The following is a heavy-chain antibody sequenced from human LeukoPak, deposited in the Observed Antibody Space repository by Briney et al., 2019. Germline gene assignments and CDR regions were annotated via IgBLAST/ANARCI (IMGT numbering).Heavy chain of an antibody. CDR2: INAGNGNT. V-gene: IGHV1-3*01. CDR1: GYTFTSYA. D-gene: IGHD2-15*01. J-gene: IGHJ4*02. Sequence: ASVKVSCKASGYTFTSYAMHWVRQAPGQRLAWMGWINAGNGNTKYSQKFQGRVTITRDTSASTAYMELSSLRSEDTAVYCCARAGWWQLAYFDYWGQGTLVTVSS. CDR3: ARAGWWQLAYFDY.